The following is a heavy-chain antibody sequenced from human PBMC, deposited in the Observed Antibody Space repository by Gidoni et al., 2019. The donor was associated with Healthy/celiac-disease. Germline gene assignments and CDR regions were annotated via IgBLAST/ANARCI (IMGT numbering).Heavy chain of an antibody. V-gene: IGHV3-30*18. Sequence: QVQLVESGGGVVQPGGSLRLSCAASGSTFSSYGMNWVRQAPGKGLEWVAVISDDGSNKYYADSVKGRFTISRDNSKNTLYLQMNSLRAEDTAVYYCAKMITEGWNYHFDYWGQGTLVTVSS. J-gene: IGHJ4*02. D-gene: IGHD1-7*01. CDR2: ISDDGSNK. CDR1: GSTFSSYG. CDR3: AKMITEGWNYHFDY.